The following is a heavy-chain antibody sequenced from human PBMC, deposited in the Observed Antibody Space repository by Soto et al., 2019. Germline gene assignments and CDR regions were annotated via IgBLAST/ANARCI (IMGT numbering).Heavy chain of an antibody. CDR3: AKDQYSIFPSGSGMDV. V-gene: IGHV3-30*18. J-gene: IGHJ6*02. D-gene: IGHD3-3*01. CDR1: GFTFRNFV. CDR2: ISYAGNNI. Sequence: PGGSLRLSCAASGFTFRNFVMHWVRQAPGKGLEWVAVISYAGNNIYYADSVKGRFTISRDNSGNTLYLEMSSLRGEDTAVYYCAKDQYSIFPSGSGMDVWGQGTTVTVSS.